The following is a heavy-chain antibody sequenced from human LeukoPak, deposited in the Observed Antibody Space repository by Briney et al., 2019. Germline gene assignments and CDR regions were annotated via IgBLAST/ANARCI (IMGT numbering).Heavy chain of an antibody. Sequence: PAASVTVFCKASGYTFTGYYMHWVRQAPGQGLEWMGWINPNSGGTNYAQKFQGRVTMTRDTSISTAYMELSRLRSDDTAVYYCARALITGTTSAFDIWGQGTMVSVSS. CDR3: ARALITGTTSAFDI. CDR1: GYTFTGYY. CDR2: INPNSGGT. V-gene: IGHV1-2*02. D-gene: IGHD1-20*01. J-gene: IGHJ3*02.